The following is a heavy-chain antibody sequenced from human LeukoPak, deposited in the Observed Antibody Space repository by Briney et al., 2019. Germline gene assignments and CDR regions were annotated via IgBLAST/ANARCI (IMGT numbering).Heavy chain of an antibody. D-gene: IGHD2-15*01. CDR3: AREAPICSGGTCYDY. CDR1: GCSITGYH. V-gene: IGHV4-59*01. J-gene: IGHJ4*02. CDR2: IYSSGST. Sequence: SETLSLTCTVSGCSITGYHWSWIRQPPGKGLEWIGYIYSSGSTEYKPSLKSRVTISVDTSKNQFSLKLSSVTAADTAVYYCAREAPICSGGTCYDYWGQGTLVTVSS.